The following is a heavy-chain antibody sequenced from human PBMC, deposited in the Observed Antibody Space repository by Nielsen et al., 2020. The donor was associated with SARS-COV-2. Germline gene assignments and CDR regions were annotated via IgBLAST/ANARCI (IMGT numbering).Heavy chain of an antibody. Sequence: GSLRLSCAASGFTFSSYAMHWVRQAPGKGLEYVSAISSNGGSTYYANSVKGRFTISRDNSKNTLYLQMGSLRAEDMAVYYCARERESWYFDYWGQGTLVTVSS. CDR1: GFTFSSYA. CDR2: ISSNGGST. D-gene: IGHD5-24*01. CDR3: ARERESWYFDY. J-gene: IGHJ4*02. V-gene: IGHV3-64*01.